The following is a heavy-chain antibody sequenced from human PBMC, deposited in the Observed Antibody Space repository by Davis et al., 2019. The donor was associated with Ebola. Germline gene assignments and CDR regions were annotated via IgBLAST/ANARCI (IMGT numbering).Heavy chain of an antibody. J-gene: IGHJ4*02. CDR1: GFTFSTYG. CDR2: ISGGADAK. Sequence: PGGSLRLSCAASGFTFSTYGMSWVRQTPGKGLEWVTSISGGADAKYYTDSVKGRFTISRDNSKNTLSLQMNSLRAEDTAVYYCAKGDNSGWYGFDYWGQGTLVTVSS. V-gene: IGHV3-23*01. D-gene: IGHD6-19*01. CDR3: AKGDNSGWYGFDY.